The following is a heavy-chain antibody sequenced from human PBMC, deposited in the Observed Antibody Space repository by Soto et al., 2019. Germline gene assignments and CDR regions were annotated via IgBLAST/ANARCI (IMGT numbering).Heavy chain of an antibody. Sequence: PGGSLRLSCAASGFTFSVYYMSWIRQAPGKGLEWVSYISSSGSTIYYADSVKGRFTISRDNAKNSLYLQMNSLRAEDTAVYYCARDCSSTSCYDHWGQGTLVTVSS. J-gene: IGHJ4*02. CDR1: GFTFSVYY. V-gene: IGHV3-11*01. D-gene: IGHD2-2*01. CDR2: ISSSGSTI. CDR3: ARDCSSTSCYDH.